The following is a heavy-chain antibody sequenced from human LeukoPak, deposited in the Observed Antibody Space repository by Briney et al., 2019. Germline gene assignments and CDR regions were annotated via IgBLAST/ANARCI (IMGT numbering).Heavy chain of an antibody. CDR3: ARGGRDGYNTARLYFDY. CDR1: GFTFSNYW. CDR2: IKQDGSEK. D-gene: IGHD5-24*01. Sequence: PGGSLRLSCAASGFTFSNYWMTWVRRAPGKGLEWVANIKQDGSEKYYVDSVKGRFTISRDNAKYSLYLQMNSLRAEDTAVYYCARGGRDGYNTARLYFDYWGQGTLVTVSS. V-gene: IGHV3-7*01. J-gene: IGHJ4*02.